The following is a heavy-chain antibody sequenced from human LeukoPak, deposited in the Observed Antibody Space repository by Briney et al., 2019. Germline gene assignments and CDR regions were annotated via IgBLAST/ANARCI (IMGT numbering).Heavy chain of an antibody. CDR3: ARGRYDSSGYYLYYYFDY. D-gene: IGHD3-22*01. CDR2: IYYSGST. CDR1: GGSISSSSYY. J-gene: IGHJ4*02. Sequence: PSETLFLTCTVSGGSISSSSYYWGWIRQPPGKGLEWIGSIYYSGSTYYNPSLKSRVTISVDTSKNQFSLKLSSVTAADTAVYYCARGRYDSSGYYLYYYFDYWGQGTLVTVSS. V-gene: IGHV4-39*01.